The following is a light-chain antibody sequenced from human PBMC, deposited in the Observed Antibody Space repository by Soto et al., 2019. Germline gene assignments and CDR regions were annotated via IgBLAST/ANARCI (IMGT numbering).Light chain of an antibody. Sequence: DSVLTHSPGTLSLSPGERATLSCRASQSVSNNYLAWYQQKPGQAPRLLIYGASNRATGIPDRFSGSGSATDFTLTISRLEPEDFAVYYCQQYGSSGTFGQGTKVDIK. CDR2: GAS. CDR1: QSVSNNY. CDR3: QQYGSSGT. J-gene: IGKJ1*01. V-gene: IGKV3-20*01.